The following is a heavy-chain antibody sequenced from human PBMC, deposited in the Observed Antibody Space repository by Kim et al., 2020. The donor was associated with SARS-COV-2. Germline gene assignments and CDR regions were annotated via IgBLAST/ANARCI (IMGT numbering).Heavy chain of an antibody. D-gene: IGHD4-17*01. Sequence: PSVKVSCKASGYPFTNYGLHWVRRALGQRLEWMGWINAGNGDTKSSQRFQGRVTITRDTSATTAYMELSSLRSEDTAMYYCARPKTPTTVTTLVGDGFDIWGQGTMVTVSS. J-gene: IGHJ3*02. CDR1: GYPFTNYG. CDR3: ARPKTPTTVTTLVGDGFDI. CDR2: INAGNGDT. V-gene: IGHV1-3*01.